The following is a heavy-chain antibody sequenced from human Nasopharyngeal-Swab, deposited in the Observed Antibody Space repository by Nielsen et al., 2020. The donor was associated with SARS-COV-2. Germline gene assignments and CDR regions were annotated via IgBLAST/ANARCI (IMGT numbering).Heavy chain of an antibody. J-gene: IGHJ6*03. D-gene: IGHD2-15*01. CDR2: IYYSGST. Sequence: RQAPGKGLEWIGYIYYSGSTYSNPSLKSRVTISVDTSKNQFSLKLSSVTAAGTAVYYCARLLIAANGHYMDVWGKGTTVTVSS. V-gene: IGHV4-31*02. CDR3: ARLLIAANGHYMDV.